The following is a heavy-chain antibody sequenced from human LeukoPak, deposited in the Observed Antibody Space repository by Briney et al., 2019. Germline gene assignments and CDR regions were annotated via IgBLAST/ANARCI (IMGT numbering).Heavy chain of an antibody. CDR3: AREGGFYRPLDY. J-gene: IGHJ4*02. Sequence: SETLSLTCTVSDGSISGYYWSWIRQPPGKGLEWIGNIYHSGTTDYNPSLKSRVTMSVDTSKSQFSLKLTSVTAADTAVYYCAREGGFYRPLDYSGQGTLVTVSS. V-gene: IGHV4-59*12. CDR1: DGSISGYY. CDR2: IYHSGTT. D-gene: IGHD3-3*01.